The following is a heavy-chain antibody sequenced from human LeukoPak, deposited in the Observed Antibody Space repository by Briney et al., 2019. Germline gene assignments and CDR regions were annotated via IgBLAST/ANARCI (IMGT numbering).Heavy chain of an antibody. CDR1: GYSFTTYW. CDR3: ARATWQLVPPHYFDY. J-gene: IGHJ4*02. Sequence: GESLKISCKGSGYSFTTYWIAWVRQMPGKGLEWMGIIYPGDSDTRYSPSFQGQVTISADKSISTAYLQWSSLKASDTAMYFCARATWQLVPPHYFDYWGQGTLITVSS. V-gene: IGHV5-51*01. D-gene: IGHD1-1*01. CDR2: IYPGDSDT.